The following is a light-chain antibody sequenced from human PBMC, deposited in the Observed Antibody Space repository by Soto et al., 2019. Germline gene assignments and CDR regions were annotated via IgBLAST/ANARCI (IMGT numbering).Light chain of an antibody. J-gene: IGKJ1*01. CDR2: GVY. CDR1: QSLRTNS. Sequence: EMVLTQSPGTLSLSLGERATLSCRASQSLRTNSLAWYQQKPRQAPRLLISGVYSRAAGITDRFSGSSSGTDYTPTISRREPEDVAVYYCQQYDTSPRTFGQGTKVEIK. CDR3: QQYDTSPRT. V-gene: IGKV3-20*01.